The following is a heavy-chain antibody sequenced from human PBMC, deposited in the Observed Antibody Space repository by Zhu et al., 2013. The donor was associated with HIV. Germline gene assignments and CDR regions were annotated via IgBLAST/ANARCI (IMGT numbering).Heavy chain of an antibody. V-gene: IGHV1-46*01. CDR1: GYTFSTYY. CDR2: INPTGDTT. D-gene: IGHD3-16*01. Sequence: QVQLVQSGAEVKKPGASVKVSCKASGYTFSTYYIHWVRQAPGQGLEWLGIINPTGDTTNYAQKFQDRVTLTEDTSTDTAFMELTSLRSEDTAVYYCATGPTYSVSPAWGQGALVTVSS. CDR3: ATGPTYSVSPA. J-gene: IGHJ5*02.